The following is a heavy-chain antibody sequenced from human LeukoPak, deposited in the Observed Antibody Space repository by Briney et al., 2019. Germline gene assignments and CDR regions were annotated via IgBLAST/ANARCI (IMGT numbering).Heavy chain of an antibody. CDR2: ISAYNGNT. J-gene: IGHJ4*02. V-gene: IGHV1-18*01. D-gene: IGHD3-10*01. CDR1: GYTFTSYG. Sequence: GASVKVSCKASGYTFTSYGISWVRQAPGQGLEWMGWISAYNGNTNYAQKLQGRVTMTTDTSTSTAYMELRSLRSDDTAVYYCARVPVQSSGTRTRVDGPIDYWGQGTLVTVSS. CDR3: ARVPVQSSGTRTRVDGPIDY.